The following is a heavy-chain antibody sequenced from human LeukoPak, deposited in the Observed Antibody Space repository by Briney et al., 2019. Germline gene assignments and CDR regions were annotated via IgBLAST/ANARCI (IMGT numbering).Heavy chain of an antibody. Sequence: PGGSLRLSCAASGFTFSSYAMHWVRQAPGKGLEWVAVISYDRSNKYYADSVKGRFTISRDNSKNTLYLQMNSLRAEDTAVYYCAKGRVNRRGVVPAPFDYWGQGTLVTVSS. CDR1: GFTFSSYA. V-gene: IGHV3-30-3*01. D-gene: IGHD2-2*01. CDR3: AKGRVNRRGVVPAPFDY. J-gene: IGHJ4*02. CDR2: ISYDRSNK.